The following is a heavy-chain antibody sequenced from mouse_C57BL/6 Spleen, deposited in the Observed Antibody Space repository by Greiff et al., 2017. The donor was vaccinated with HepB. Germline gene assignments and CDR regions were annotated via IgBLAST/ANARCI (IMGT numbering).Heavy chain of an antibody. CDR2: ISYDGSN. J-gene: IGHJ3*01. Sequence: EVKLQESGPGLVKPSQSLSLTCSVTGYSITSGYYWNWIRQFPGNKLEWMGYISYDGSNNYNPSLKNRISITRDTSKNQFFLKLNSVTTEDTATYYCARPGGSSPWFAYWGQGTLVTVSA. D-gene: IGHD1-1*01. CDR1: GYSITSGYY. CDR3: ARPGGSSPWFAY. V-gene: IGHV3-6*01.